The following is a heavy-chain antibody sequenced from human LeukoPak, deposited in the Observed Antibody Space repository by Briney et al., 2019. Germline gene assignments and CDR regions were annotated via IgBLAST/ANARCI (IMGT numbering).Heavy chain of an antibody. D-gene: IGHD5-12*01. CDR2: IYYSGST. J-gene: IGHJ6*03. CDR3: ARGEARGTYYYYYMDV. CDR1: GFTFGAYS. Sequence: LRLSCAASGFTFGAYSMNWVRQHPGKGLEWIGYIYYSGSTYYNPSLKSRVTISVDTSKNQFSLKLSSVTAADTAVYYCARGEARGTYYYYYMDVWGKGTTVTVSS. V-gene: IGHV4-31*02.